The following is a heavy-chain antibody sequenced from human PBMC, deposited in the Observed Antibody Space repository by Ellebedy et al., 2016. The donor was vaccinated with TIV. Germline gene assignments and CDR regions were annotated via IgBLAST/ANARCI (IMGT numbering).Heavy chain of an antibody. CDR3: ARDFDLGTMVRGVIIEEYYYYGMDV. J-gene: IGHJ6*02. CDR2: IIPIFGTA. D-gene: IGHD3-10*01. V-gene: IGHV1-69*06. Sequence: SVKVSXXASGGTFSSYAISWVRQAPGQGLEWMGGIIPIFGTANYAQKFQGRVTITADKSTSTAYMELSSLRSEDTAVYYCARDFDLGTMVRGVIIEEYYYYGMDVWGQGTTVTVSS. CDR1: GGTFSSYA.